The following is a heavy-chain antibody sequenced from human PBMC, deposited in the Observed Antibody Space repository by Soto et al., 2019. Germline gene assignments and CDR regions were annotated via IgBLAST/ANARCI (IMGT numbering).Heavy chain of an antibody. CDR1: GFTLSDDY. CDR2: ISSSGTID. D-gene: IGHD3-10*01. V-gene: IGHV3-11*01. CDR3: ARHTMGNYYYMDV. J-gene: IGHJ6*03. Sequence: QLQLVESGGGLVKPGGSLRLSCVASGFTLSDDYMSWIRQAPGKGLEWVSYISSSGTIDNYADSVKGRFTISRDNAKSSLFLQMNGLRAEDTAVYYCARHTMGNYYYMDVWGKGTTVTVSS.